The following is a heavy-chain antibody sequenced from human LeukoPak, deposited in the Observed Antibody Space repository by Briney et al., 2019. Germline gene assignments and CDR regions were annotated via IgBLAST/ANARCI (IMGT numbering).Heavy chain of an antibody. Sequence: ASVKVSCKASGYTFTSYGISWVRQAPGQGLEWMGWISAYNGNTNYAQKLQGRVTITTDTSTSTAYMELRSLRSDDTAVYYCARVPLVGATPRWVSRFDYWGQGTLVTVSS. CDR3: ARVPLVGATPRWVSRFDY. CDR2: ISAYNGNT. D-gene: IGHD1-26*01. CDR1: GYTFTSYG. V-gene: IGHV1-18*01. J-gene: IGHJ4*02.